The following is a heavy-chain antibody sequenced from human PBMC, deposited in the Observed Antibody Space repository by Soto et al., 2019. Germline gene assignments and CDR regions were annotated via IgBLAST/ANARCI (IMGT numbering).Heavy chain of an antibody. CDR1: GYTFASYA. Sequence: ASVKVSCKASGYTFASYAISWMRQAPGQGLERMGWISAYNGNTNYAQKQQGRVTMTTDTSTSTANIELRSLRTDDTAEKNYTRDPPPQDYWGQGPLVTVSS. CDR2: ISAYNGNT. V-gene: IGHV1-18*01. CDR3: TRDPPPQDY. J-gene: IGHJ4*02.